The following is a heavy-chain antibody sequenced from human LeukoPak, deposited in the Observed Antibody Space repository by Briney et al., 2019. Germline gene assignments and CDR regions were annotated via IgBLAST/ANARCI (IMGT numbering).Heavy chain of an antibody. CDR3: ARDRISSRPLGPGRPHVEFDY. CDR1: GGSISSGDYY. V-gene: IGHV4-30-4*01. CDR2: IYYSGGT. D-gene: IGHD6-13*01. Sequence: SETLSLTCTVSGGSISSGDYYWSWIRQPPGKGLEWIGYIYYSGGTYYNPSLKSRVTISVDTSKNQFSLKLSSVTATDTAVYYCARDRISSRPLGPGRPHVEFDYWGQGTLVTVSS. J-gene: IGHJ4*02.